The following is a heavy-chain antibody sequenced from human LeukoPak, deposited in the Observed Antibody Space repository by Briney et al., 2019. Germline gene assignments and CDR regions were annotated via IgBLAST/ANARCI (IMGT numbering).Heavy chain of an antibody. CDR3: AKENMVGYYFDY. CDR2: ISWNSGSI. D-gene: IGHD4/OR15-4a*01. J-gene: IGHJ4*02. CDR1: GFTLDDYA. Sequence: GRSLRLSCAASGFTLDDYAMHWVRPAPGKGLEWVSGISWNSGSIDYADSVKGRFTISRDNAKNSLYLQMNRLRAEDTALYYCAKENMVGYYFDYWGQGTLVTVSS. V-gene: IGHV3-9*01.